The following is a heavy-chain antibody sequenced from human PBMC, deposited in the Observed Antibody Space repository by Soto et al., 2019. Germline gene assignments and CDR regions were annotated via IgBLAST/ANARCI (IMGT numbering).Heavy chain of an antibody. D-gene: IGHD1-7*01. J-gene: IGHJ6*02. CDR1: GGSFSGYS. V-gene: IGHV4-34*01. CDR2: INHSGST. Sequence: SETLSLTCAVYGGSFSGYSWTWIRQPPGKGLEWVGEINHSGSTNYNPSLKSRLTISVDTSKNQFSLKLSSVTAADAAVYYCARGFKELNLKYYFYFYSVDVWGQGTTVTVSS. CDR3: ARGFKELNLKYYFYFYSVDV.